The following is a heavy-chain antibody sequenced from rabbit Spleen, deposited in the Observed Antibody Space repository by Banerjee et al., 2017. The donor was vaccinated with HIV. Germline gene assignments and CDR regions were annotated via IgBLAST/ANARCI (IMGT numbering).Heavy chain of an antibody. J-gene: IGHJ4*01. CDR2: INTATGKA. CDR1: GFSFSDRDV. D-gene: IGHD1-1*01. Sequence: QSLEESGGGLVKPGASLTLTCKASGFSFSDRDVMCWVRQAPGKGLEWIACINTATGKAVYATWAKGRFTFSKTSSTTVTLQMTSLTAADRATYFCARDLVAVIGWNFNLWGQGTLVTVS. CDR3: ARDLVAVIGWNFNL. V-gene: IGHV1S40*01.